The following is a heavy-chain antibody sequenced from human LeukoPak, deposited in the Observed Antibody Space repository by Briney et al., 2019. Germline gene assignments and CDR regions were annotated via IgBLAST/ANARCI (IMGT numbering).Heavy chain of an antibody. CDR1: GFTFSSYS. CDR3: AREKEGCSSTSCFSWFDP. D-gene: IGHD2-2*01. Sequence: PGGSLRLSCAASGFTFSSYSMNWVRQAPGKGLEWVSSISSSSSYIYYADSEKGRFTISRDNAKNSLYLQMNSLRAEDTAVYYCAREKEGCSSTSCFSWFDPWGQGTLVTVSS. CDR2: ISSSSSYI. V-gene: IGHV3-21*01. J-gene: IGHJ5*02.